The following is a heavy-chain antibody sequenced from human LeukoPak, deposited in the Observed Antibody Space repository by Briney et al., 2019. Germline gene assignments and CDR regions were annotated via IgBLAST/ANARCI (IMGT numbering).Heavy chain of an antibody. D-gene: IGHD2-15*01. CDR2: IIPIFGTA. J-gene: IGHJ4*02. Sequence: GASVKVSCKASGGTFSSYAISWVRQAPGQGLEWMGGIIPIFGTANYAQKFQGRVTFTEEKSTNTVYMDLTSLRSEDTAVYYCARTTSQSIVAAGDYWGQGTLVTVSS. CDR3: ARTTSQSIVAAGDY. CDR1: GGTFSSYA. V-gene: IGHV1-69*06.